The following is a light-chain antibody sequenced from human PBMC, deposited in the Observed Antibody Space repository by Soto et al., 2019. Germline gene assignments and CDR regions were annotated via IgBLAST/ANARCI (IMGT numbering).Light chain of an antibody. CDR2: AAS. CDR1: QGISSY. J-gene: IGKJ1*01. CDR3: QQSYSYPWT. V-gene: IGKV1-8*01. Sequence: IRMTLSPSSFSASTGDRVTITCRASQGISSYLAWYQQKPGKAPKLLIYAASTLQSGVPSRFSGSGSGTDFTLTISCLQSEDFTTYYCQQSYSYPWTFGQGTKVDIK.